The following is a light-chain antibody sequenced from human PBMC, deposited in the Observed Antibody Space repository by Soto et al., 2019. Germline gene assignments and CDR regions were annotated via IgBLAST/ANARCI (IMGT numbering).Light chain of an antibody. V-gene: IGLV1-40*01. J-gene: IGLJ1*01. CDR2: GNS. CDR1: SSNIGAGYD. CDR3: QSYDRSLSGSYV. Sequence: QSVLTQPPSVSGAPGQTVTISCTGSSSNIGAGYDVHWYQQLPGTAPKLLIYGNSNRPSGVPDRFSGSKSGTSASLAITGLQAEDEDDYYCQSYDRSLSGSYVFGTGTKLTVL.